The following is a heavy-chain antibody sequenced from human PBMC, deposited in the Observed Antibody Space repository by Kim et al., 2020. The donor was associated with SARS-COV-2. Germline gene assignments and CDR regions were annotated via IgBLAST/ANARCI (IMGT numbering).Heavy chain of an antibody. V-gene: IGHV4-39*01. CDR3: ARVFTRGAFDI. Sequence: SETLSLTCTVSGISISRNSYYWGWIRQPPGKGLDWIGSIYYSGSTYYNSSLKSRVTISMDTSKNQFSLKLTSVIAADTAVYYCARVFTRGAFDIWGQGTMVTVSS. D-gene: IGHD2-2*01. CDR1: GISISRNSYY. CDR2: IYYSGST. J-gene: IGHJ3*02.